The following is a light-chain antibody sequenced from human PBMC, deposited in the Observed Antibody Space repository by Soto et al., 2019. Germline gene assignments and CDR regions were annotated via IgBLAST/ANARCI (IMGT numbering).Light chain of an antibody. CDR3: ISYTSGTSPYV. CDR1: SSDIGTYNF. J-gene: IGLJ1*01. CDR2: EVT. V-gene: IGLV2-14*01. Sequence: QSALTQPASVSGSPGQSVTISCTGTSSDIGTYNFVSWYQQLPGKAPKLIIYEVTNRPSGVSNRFSGSKSGNTASLTISGLQAEDEADYYCISYTSGTSPYVFGTGTKVTVL.